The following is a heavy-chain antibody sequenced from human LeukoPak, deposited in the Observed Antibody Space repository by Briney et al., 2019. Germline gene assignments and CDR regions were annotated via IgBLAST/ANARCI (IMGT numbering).Heavy chain of an antibody. V-gene: IGHV3-23*01. J-gene: IGHJ4*02. CDR1: GFTFSSNA. CDR2: IGGDPRT. D-gene: IGHD4-23*01. Sequence: GGSLRLSCAASGFTFSSNAMSWVRQAPGKGLEWVSGIGGDPRTHYADSVEGRFTISRDNSKNMLYLQMNNLRGEDTAVYYCAKDILRWSFDYWGQGTLVTVSS. CDR3: AKDILRWSFDY.